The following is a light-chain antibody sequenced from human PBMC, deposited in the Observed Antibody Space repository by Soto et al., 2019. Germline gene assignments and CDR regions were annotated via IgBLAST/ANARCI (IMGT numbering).Light chain of an antibody. V-gene: IGLV2-14*03. CDR2: DVS. J-gene: IGLJ1*01. CDR3: FPYTISSTRYV. Sequence: QSALTQPASVSGSPGQSITISCTGTSSDVGAYNYVSWFQQHPGKAPQLMIYDVSNRPSGVSTRFSGSKSGNTASLTISGLQAEDEADYYCFPYTISSTRYVFGTGTKVTVL. CDR1: SSDVGAYNY.